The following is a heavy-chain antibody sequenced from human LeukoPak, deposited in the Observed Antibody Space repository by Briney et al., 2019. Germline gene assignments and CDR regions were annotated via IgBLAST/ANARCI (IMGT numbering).Heavy chain of an antibody. CDR2: IIPIFGTA. CDR1: GGTFSSYA. D-gene: IGHD6-19*01. Sequence: ASVKVSCKASGGTFSSYAISWVRQAPGQGLEWMGGIIPIFGTANYAQKFQGRVTITADESTSTAYMELSSLRSEDTAVYYCARSGSVLQWLGDYYYYYGMDVWGKGTTVTVSS. V-gene: IGHV1-69*13. J-gene: IGHJ6*04. CDR3: ARSGSVLQWLGDYYYYYGMDV.